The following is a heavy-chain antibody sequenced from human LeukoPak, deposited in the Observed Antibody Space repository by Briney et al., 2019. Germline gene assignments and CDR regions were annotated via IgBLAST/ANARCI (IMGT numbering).Heavy chain of an antibody. Sequence: ASVKVSCKASGYTFTGYYMHWVRQAPGQGLEWMGWIGPNSGGTNYAQNFQGRVTMTRDTSVSTAYMELSRLRSDDTAVYYCARDWENLVVINNWFDPWGQGTLVTVSS. D-gene: IGHD3-22*01. J-gene: IGHJ5*02. CDR3: ARDWENLVVINNWFDP. CDR2: IGPNSGGT. CDR1: GYTFTGYY. V-gene: IGHV1-2*02.